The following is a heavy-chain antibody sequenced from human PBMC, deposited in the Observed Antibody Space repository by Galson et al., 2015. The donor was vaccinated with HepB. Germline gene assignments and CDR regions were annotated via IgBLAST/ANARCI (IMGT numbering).Heavy chain of an antibody. CDR2: ISSSGSTI. D-gene: IGHD3-10*01. V-gene: IGHV3-48*03. CDR3: ARDLFHPVRGAGYYYYGMDV. CDR1: GFTFSSYE. J-gene: IGHJ6*02. Sequence: SLRLSCAASGFTFSSYEMNWVRQAPGKGLEWVSYISSSGSTIYYADSVKGRFTISRDNAKNSLYLQMNSLRAEDTAVYYCARDLFHPVRGAGYYYYGMDVWGQGTTVTVSS.